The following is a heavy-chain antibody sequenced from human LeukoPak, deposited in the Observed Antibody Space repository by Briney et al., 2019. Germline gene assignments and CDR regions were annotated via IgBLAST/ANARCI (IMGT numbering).Heavy chain of an antibody. V-gene: IGHV3-23*01. Sequence: GSLRLSCAASGFTFSSYAMSWVRQAPGKGLEWVSAISGSGGSTYYADSVKGRITISRDNSKNTLYLQMNSLRAEDTAVYYCAVCITMIVVVPFDYWGQGTLVTVSS. CDR3: AVCITMIVVVPFDY. D-gene: IGHD3-22*01. CDR1: GFTFSSYA. CDR2: ISGSGGST. J-gene: IGHJ4*02.